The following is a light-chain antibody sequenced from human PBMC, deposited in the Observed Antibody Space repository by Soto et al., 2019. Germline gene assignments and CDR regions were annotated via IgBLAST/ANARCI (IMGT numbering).Light chain of an antibody. Sequence: DIQMTQSPSSLSASVGDRVTITCRASQSISSYLNWYQQKPGKAPKLLIYAASRLQSGVPSRFSGSGSGTDFTPTISSLQTEDVATYYCQQSYSTPLPFGGGTNVDIK. V-gene: IGKV1-39*01. J-gene: IGKJ4*01. CDR2: AAS. CDR1: QSISSY. CDR3: QQSYSTPLP.